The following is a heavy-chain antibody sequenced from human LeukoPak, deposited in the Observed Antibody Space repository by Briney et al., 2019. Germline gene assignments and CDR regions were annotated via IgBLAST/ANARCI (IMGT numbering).Heavy chain of an antibody. J-gene: IGHJ1*01. CDR3: ATGAEYFQH. CDR2: ISYDGSNK. CDR1: GFTFSSYS. V-gene: IGHV3-30*03. Sequence: GGSLRLSCAASGFTFSSYSMNWVRQAPGKGLEWVAVISYDGSNKYYADSVKGRFTISRDNSKNTLYLQMNSLRAEDTAVYYCATGAEYFQHWGQGTLVTVSS.